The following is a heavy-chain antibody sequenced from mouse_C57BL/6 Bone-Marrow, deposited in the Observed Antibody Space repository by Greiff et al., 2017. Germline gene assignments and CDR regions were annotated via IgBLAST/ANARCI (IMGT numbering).Heavy chain of an antibody. CDR1: GYAFSSYW. CDR2: IYPGDGDT. V-gene: IGHV1-80*01. J-gene: IGHJ3*01. Sequence: QVQLQQSGAELVKPGASVKISCKASGYAFSSYWMNWVKQRPGKGLEWIGQIYPGDGDTNYNGKFKGKATLTADKSSSTAYMQLSSLASEDSAVYFCAGGDRWLLLAYWGQGTLVTVSA. CDR3: AGGDRWLLLAY. D-gene: IGHD2-3*01.